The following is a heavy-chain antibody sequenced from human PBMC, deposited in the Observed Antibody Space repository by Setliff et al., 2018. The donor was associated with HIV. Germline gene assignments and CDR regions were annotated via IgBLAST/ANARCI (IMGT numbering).Heavy chain of an antibody. CDR3: ALLWPFDY. V-gene: IGHV3-7*03. CDR2: INEDGSDK. D-gene: IGHD3-10*01. Sequence: PGESLKISCAASGFTYSSYWMSWVRQAPGKGLEWVANINEDGSDKYYMDSVKGRFSISRDNADNSLYLQMNSLRGEDTAIYYCALLWPFDYWGQGALVTVSS. CDR1: GFTYSSYW. J-gene: IGHJ4*02.